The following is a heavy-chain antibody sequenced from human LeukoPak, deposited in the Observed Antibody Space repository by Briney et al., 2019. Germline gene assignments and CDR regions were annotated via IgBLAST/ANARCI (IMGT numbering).Heavy chain of an antibody. CDR2: IYYSVST. Sequence: SETLSLTCSVSGGSISSSSYSWGWIRQPPGKGLEWIGSIYYSVSTYYPSLKSRVTISVDTSKNQFYLKLSSVTAADTAVYYCARHSSIYDFDYWGQGTLVTVSS. D-gene: IGHD5/OR15-5a*01. CDR3: ARHSSIYDFDY. CDR1: GGSISSSSYS. V-gene: IGHV4-39*01. J-gene: IGHJ4*02.